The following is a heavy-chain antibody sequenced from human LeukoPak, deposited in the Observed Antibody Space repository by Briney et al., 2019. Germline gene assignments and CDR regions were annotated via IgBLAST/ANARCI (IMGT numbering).Heavy chain of an antibody. J-gene: IGHJ3*02. CDR2: IYYSGST. D-gene: IGHD3-22*01. CDR3: ARGESYYDSSGDAFDI. V-gene: IGHV4-39*06. Sequence: PSETLSLTCTVSGGSISSSSYYWGWIRQPPGKGLEWIGSIYYSGSTSYNPSLKSRVTISVETSKNQFALKLSSVTAADTAVYYCARGESYYDSSGDAFDIWGQGTMVTVSS. CDR1: GGSISSSSYY.